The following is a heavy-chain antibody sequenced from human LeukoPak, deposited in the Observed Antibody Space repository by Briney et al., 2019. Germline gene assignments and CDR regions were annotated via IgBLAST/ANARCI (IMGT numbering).Heavy chain of an antibody. CDR3: ARDPFGSGNWFDP. J-gene: IGHJ5*02. CDR2: IKQDGSEK. D-gene: IGHD3-10*01. V-gene: IGHV3-7*01. Sequence: GGSLRLSCAASGFTFSRYWMTWVRQAPGKGLEWVANIKQDGSEKYYVDSVKGRFTISRDNAKNSLYLQMNSLRAEDTAVYYCARDPFGSGNWFDPWGQGTLVTVSS. CDR1: GFTFSRYW.